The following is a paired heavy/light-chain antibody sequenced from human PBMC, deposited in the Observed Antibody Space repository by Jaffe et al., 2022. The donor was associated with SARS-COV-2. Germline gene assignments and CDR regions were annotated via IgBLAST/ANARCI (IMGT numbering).Light chain of an antibody. CDR2: RNN. Sequence: QSVLTQPPSASGTPGQRVTISCSGSSSNIGSNYVYWYQQLPGTAPKLLIYRNNQRPSGVPDRFSGSKSGTSASLAISGLRSEDEADYYCAAWDDSLSGQVFGGGTKLTVL. V-gene: IGLV1-47*01. CDR1: SSNIGSNY. CDR3: AAWDDSLSGQV. J-gene: IGLJ2*01.
Heavy chain of an antibody. CDR1: GFTFSSYA. D-gene: IGHD3-22*01. J-gene: IGHJ1*01. Sequence: EVQLLESGGGLVQPGGSLRLSCAASGFTFSSYAMSWVRQAPGKGLEWVSAISGSGGSTYYADSVKGRFTISRDNSKNTLYLQMNSLRAEDTAVYYCAKDFDPLDSSGYYFGPEIQHWGQGTLVTVSS. CDR2: ISGSGGST. CDR3: AKDFDPLDSSGYYFGPEIQH. V-gene: IGHV3-23*01.